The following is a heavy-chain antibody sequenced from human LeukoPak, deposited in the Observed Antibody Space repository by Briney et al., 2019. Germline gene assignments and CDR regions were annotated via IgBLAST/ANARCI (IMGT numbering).Heavy chain of an antibody. J-gene: IGHJ5*02. V-gene: IGHV3-15*01. CDR2: IKSKSDGGTT. D-gene: IGHD3-10*01. CDR1: GFSFSNAW. Sequence: PGGSLRLSCAASGFSFSNAWMTWVRQAPGKGLEWVGRIKSKSDGGTTDSAASVKGRFTISRDDSKNTLYLQMNSLKIEDTAVYFCYGSGRVPWGQGTLVTVSS. CDR3: YGSGRVP.